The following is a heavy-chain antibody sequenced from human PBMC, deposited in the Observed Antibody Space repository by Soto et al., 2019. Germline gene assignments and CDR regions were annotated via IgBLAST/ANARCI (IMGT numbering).Heavy chain of an antibody. D-gene: IGHD3-9*01. CDR2: IWYDGSNK. CDR3: AREYFDWSRFGYYFDY. Sequence: GGSLRLSCAASGFTFSSYGMHWVRQAPGKGLEWVAVIWYDGSNKYYADSVKGRFTISRDSSKNTLYLQMNSLRAEDTAVYYCAREYFDWSRFGYYFDYWGQGTLVTVSS. V-gene: IGHV3-33*01. J-gene: IGHJ4*02. CDR1: GFTFSSYG.